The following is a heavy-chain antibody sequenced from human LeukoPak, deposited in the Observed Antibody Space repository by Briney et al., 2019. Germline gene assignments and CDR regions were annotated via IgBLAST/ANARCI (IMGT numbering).Heavy chain of an antibody. CDR2: LYNDAFGSTT. Sequence: GGSLRLSCAGSGFTVSTNFMSWVRQAPGKGLEWVSTLYNDAFGSTTYYADSVTGRFTISKDNSQNTLFLQMSSLTAEDTAMYYCARELGGGGLHYFDYWGRGTLVTVSS. CDR3: ARELGGGGLHYFDY. J-gene: IGHJ4*02. V-gene: IGHV3-53*01. D-gene: IGHD3-16*01. CDR1: GFTVSTNF.